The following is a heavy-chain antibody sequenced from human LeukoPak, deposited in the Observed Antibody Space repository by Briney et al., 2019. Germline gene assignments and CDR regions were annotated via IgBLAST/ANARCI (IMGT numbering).Heavy chain of an antibody. CDR1: GFAFSNYA. D-gene: IGHD1-7*01. CDR2: ISKDGSDK. CDR3: ARDYWWNYDY. V-gene: IGHV3-30-3*01. Sequence: GGSLRLSCAASGFAFSNYAMHWVRQAPGKGLEWVAVISKDGSDKYYPGSVRGRFTISRDNSKNTIYLQMDSLRAEDTAIYYCARDYWWNYDYWGQGTLVTVSS. J-gene: IGHJ4*02.